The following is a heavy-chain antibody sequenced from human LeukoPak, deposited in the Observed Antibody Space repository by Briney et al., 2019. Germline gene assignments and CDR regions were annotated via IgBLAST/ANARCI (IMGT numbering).Heavy chain of an antibody. J-gene: IGHJ4*02. Sequence: SETLSLTCTVSGGSISSYYWNWIRQPPGKGLEWIGYIYYSGSTNYNPSLKSRVTISVDTSKNQFSLKLSSVTAADTAVYYCARMFKGNRNSSGWFYSDYWGQGTLVTVSS. CDR2: IYYSGST. CDR1: GGSISSYY. V-gene: IGHV4-59*01. CDR3: ARMFKGNRNSSGWFYSDY. D-gene: IGHD6-19*01.